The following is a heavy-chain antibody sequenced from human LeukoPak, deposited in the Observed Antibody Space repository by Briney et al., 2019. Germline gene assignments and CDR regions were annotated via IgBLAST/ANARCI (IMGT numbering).Heavy chain of an antibody. Sequence: PGGSLRLSCAASGFTFSSYAMSWVRQAPGKGLEWVSAISGSGASTYYADSVKGRFTISRDNSKNTLYLQMNSLRAEDTGVYYCAKFRLGYCSSSTCLVFDYWGQGTLVTVSS. J-gene: IGHJ4*02. CDR3: AKFRLGYCSSSTCLVFDY. V-gene: IGHV3-23*01. D-gene: IGHD2-2*01. CDR2: ISGSGAST. CDR1: GFTFSSYA.